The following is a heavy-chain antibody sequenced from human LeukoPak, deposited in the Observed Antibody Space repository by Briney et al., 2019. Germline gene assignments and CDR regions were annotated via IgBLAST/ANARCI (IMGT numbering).Heavy chain of an antibody. D-gene: IGHD3-22*01. V-gene: IGHV1-18*01. CDR1: GYTFTSYG. Sequence: ASVKVSCTASGYTFTSYGISWVRQAPGQGLEWMGWISAYNGNTNYAQKLQGRVTMTTDTSTSTAYMELRSLRSDDTAVYYCARAGMYYDTAFYYYGMDVWGQGTTVTVSS. CDR3: ARAGMYYDTAFYYYGMDV. CDR2: ISAYNGNT. J-gene: IGHJ6*02.